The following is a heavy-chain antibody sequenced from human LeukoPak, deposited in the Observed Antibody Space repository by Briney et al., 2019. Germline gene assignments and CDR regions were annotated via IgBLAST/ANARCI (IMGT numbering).Heavy chain of an antibody. J-gene: IGHJ4*02. Sequence: GESLKLSCKGSGYSFTSYWIGWVRQMPGKGLEWMGIIYPGDSDTRYNPSFQGQVTISADKSISTAYLQWGSLKASDTAMYYCARLEAVAGKGWPNWGQGTLVTVSS. D-gene: IGHD6-19*01. CDR2: IYPGDSDT. CDR3: ARLEAVAGKGWPN. V-gene: IGHV5-51*01. CDR1: GYSFTSYW.